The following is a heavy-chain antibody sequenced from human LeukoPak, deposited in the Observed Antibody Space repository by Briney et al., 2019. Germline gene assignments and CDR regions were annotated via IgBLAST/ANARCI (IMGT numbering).Heavy chain of an antibody. Sequence: GASVKVSCKASGYTFTGYYMHWVLQAPGQGLEWMGRINPNSGGTNYAQKFQGRVTMTRDTSISTAYMELSRLRSDDTAVYYCARGRGSPLYYYYYYTDVWGKGTTVTVSS. CDR1: GYTFTGYY. D-gene: IGHD6-19*01. J-gene: IGHJ6*03. V-gene: IGHV1-2*06. CDR3: ARGRGSPLYYYYYYTDV. CDR2: INPNSGGT.